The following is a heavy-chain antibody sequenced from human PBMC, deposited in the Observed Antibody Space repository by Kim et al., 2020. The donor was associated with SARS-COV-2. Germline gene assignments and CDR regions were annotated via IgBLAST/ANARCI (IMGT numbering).Heavy chain of an antibody. V-gene: IGHV3-30*18. CDR2: ISYDGSNK. D-gene: IGHD3-10*01. CDR1: GFTFSSYG. Sequence: GGSLRLSCAASGFTFSSYGMHWVRQAPGKGLEWVAVISYDGSNKYYADSVKGRFTISRDNSKNTLYLQMNSLRAEDTAVYYCAKGGRLVRGDGAKDYWGRGTLVTVSS. CDR3: AKGGRLVRGDGAKDY. J-gene: IGHJ4*01.